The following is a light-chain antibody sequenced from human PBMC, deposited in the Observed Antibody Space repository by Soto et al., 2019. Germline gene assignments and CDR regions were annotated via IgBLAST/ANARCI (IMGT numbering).Light chain of an antibody. V-gene: IGLV1-47*02. J-gene: IGLJ2*01. CDR1: TSNIGSNY. CDR2: TDN. CDR3: AAWDDDLGGYGV. Sequence: QSVLTQPPSASGTPGQSVTISCSGSTSNIGSNYVYWYQHLPETAPKLLISTDNQRPSGVPDRFSGSKSGTSASLAIIGLRSEDEAECFFAAWDDDLGGYGVFGGGTKLPV.